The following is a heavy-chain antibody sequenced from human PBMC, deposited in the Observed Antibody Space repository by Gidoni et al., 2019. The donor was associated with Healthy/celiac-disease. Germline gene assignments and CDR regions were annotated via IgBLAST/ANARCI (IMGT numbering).Heavy chain of an antibody. D-gene: IGHD2-2*01. CDR3: ARRGYCSSTSCWRGYFDY. V-gene: IGHV4-31*03. CDR2: IYYSGST. J-gene: IGHJ4*02. CDR1: GGSISRGGYY. Sequence: QVQLQESGPGLVKPSQTLSLTCTVSGGSISRGGYYWSWIRQHPGKGLEWIGYIYYSGSTYYNPSLKSRVTISVDTSKNQFSLKLSSVTAADTAVYYCARRGYCSSTSCWRGYFDYWGQGTLVTVSS.